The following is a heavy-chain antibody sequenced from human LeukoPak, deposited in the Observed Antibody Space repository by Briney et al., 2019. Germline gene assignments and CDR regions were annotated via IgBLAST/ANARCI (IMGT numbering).Heavy chain of an antibody. CDR2: IYYSGST. V-gene: IGHV4-39*07. Sequence: SETLSLTCTVSGGSISSYYWSWIRQPPGKGLEWIGSIYYSGSTYYNPSLKSRVTISVDTSKNQFSLKLSSVTAADTAVYYCARGGPGGYYYYMDVWGKGTTVTVSS. J-gene: IGHJ6*03. D-gene: IGHD3-16*01. CDR1: GGSISSYY. CDR3: ARGGPGGYYYYMDV.